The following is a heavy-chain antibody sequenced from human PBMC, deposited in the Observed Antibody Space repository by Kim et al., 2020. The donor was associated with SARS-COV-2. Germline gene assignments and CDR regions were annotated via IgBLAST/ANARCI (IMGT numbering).Heavy chain of an antibody. D-gene: IGHD3-10*01. CDR1: GFTFSSYN. CDR2: ITSSSSTI. CDR3: ASSSFGSGTYYPNWFYP. J-gene: IGHJ5*02. V-gene: IGHV3-48*02. Sequence: GGSLRLSCTASGFTFSSYNMNWVRQAPGKGLEWVSYITSSSSTIYYADSVKGRFTISRDNAKNSLYLQMNSLRDEDTAVYYCASSSFGSGTYYPNWFYPWGEGALVTVSS.